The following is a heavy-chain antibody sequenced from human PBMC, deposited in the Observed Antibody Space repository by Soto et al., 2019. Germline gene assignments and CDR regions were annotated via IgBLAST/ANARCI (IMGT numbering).Heavy chain of an antibody. CDR3: AKRATGTYFDY. J-gene: IGHJ4*02. CDR2: ILYDGSNK. D-gene: IGHD1-1*01. Sequence: GGSLRLSCAASGFIFSSYGMHWVRQAPGKGLEWVAVILYDGSNKYYADSVKGRFTISRDNSKNTLYLQMNSLRAEDTAVYYCAKRATGTYFDYWGQGTLVTVSS. V-gene: IGHV3-30*18. CDR1: GFIFSSYG.